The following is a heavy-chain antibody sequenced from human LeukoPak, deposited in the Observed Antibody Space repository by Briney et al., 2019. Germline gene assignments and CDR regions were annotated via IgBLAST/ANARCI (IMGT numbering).Heavy chain of an antibody. CDR1: GGTFSSYA. CDR3: ARDNYDSSGLFDY. CDR2: IIPILGIA. D-gene: IGHD3-22*01. Sequence: SVKVSCKASGGTFSSYAISWVRQAPGQGLEWMGRIIPILGIANYAQKFQGRVTITADKSTSTAYMELSSLRSEDTAVYYCARDNYDSSGLFDYLGQGTLVTVSS. V-gene: IGHV1-69*04. J-gene: IGHJ4*02.